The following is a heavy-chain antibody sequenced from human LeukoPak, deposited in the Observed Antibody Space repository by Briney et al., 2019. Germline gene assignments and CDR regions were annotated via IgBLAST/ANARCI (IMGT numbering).Heavy chain of an antibody. Sequence: PSETLSLTCAVYGGSFSGYYWSWIRQPPGKGLEWIGEINHSGGTNYNPSLKSRVTISVDTSKNQFSLKLSSVTAADTAVYYCARQDGLLTYSGSYSWFDPWGQGTLVTVSS. V-gene: IGHV4-34*01. CDR1: GGSFSGYY. CDR2: INHSGGT. D-gene: IGHD1-26*01. CDR3: ARQDGLLTYSGSYSWFDP. J-gene: IGHJ5*02.